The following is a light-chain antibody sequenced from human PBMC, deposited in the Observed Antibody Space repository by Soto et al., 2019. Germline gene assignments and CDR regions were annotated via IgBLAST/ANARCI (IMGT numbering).Light chain of an antibody. Sequence: HSVLTHPPSASASPGHSVTISLTGTSTDFYCANFVSWDQQHPGKAPKLMIYDVSEGHSAVADRFLGSKSGNIDSLTVPRLQPEDQADSFSSLSAGRTPLLLGTGSKVTV. CDR2: DVS. J-gene: IGLJ1*01. V-gene: IGLV2-8*01. CDR3: SLSAGRTPLL. CDR1: STDFYCANF.